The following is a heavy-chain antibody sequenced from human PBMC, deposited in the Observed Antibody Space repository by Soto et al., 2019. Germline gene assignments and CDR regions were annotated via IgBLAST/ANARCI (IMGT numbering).Heavy chain of an antibody. D-gene: IGHD6-25*01. CDR3: ARYRSPGSSESRWFYYYGMDV. CDR1: GFTFSSYG. J-gene: IGHJ6*02. V-gene: IGHV3-33*01. CDR2: IWYDGSNK. Sequence: QVQLVESGGGVVQPGRSLRLSCAASGFTFSSYGMHWVRQAPGKGLEWVAVIWYDGSNKYYADSVKGRLTISRDKSKNTPYLQMNSLGAEDTAVYYCARYRSPGSSESRWFYYYGMDVWGQGTTVTVSS.